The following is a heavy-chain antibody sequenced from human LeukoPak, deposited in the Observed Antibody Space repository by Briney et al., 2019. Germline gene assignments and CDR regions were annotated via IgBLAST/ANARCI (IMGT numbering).Heavy chain of an antibody. V-gene: IGHV3-21*01. Sequence: GGSLRLSCAASTFVFSVSSMNWVRQAPGKGLEWVSSISRGGNAKHYADSVKGRFTISRDNAKNSLYLQMDSLRVEDTAVFCAADSEFDIPASFDLWGQGALVTVSS. CDR2: ISRGGNAK. CDR3: ADSEFDIPASFDL. D-gene: IGHD2-21*01. J-gene: IGHJ4*02. CDR1: TFVFSVSS.